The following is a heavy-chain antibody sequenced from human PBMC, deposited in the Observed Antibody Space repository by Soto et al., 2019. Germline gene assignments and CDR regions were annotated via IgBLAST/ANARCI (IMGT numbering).Heavy chain of an antibody. CDR1: GFTFGSYA. D-gene: IGHD3-3*01. CDR3: AKEPDYDFWSGYWDNWFDP. Sequence: EVQLLESGGGLVQPGGSLRLSCAASGFTFGSYAMSWVRQAPGKGLEWVSAISGSRGSTYYADSVKGRFTISRDNSKNTLYLQMNSLRAEDTAVYYCAKEPDYDFWSGYWDNWFDPWGQGTLVTVSS. J-gene: IGHJ5*02. CDR2: ISGSRGST. V-gene: IGHV3-23*01.